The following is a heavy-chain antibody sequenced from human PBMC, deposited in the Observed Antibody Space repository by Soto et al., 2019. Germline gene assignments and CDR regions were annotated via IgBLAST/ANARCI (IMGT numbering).Heavy chain of an antibody. CDR2: INGDGTDK. J-gene: IGHJ4*02. CDR3: AREVGRGSGSYYLDY. D-gene: IGHD3-16*01. CDR1: GFTFSMYW. V-gene: IGHV3-74*03. Sequence: GGSLRLSCAASGFTFSMYWMHWVRQAPGKGLLWVSRINGDGTDKTYADSVKGRFTISRDNAKNTVYLQMNGLRAEDTAVYYCAREVGRGSGSYYLDYWGQETLVTVSS.